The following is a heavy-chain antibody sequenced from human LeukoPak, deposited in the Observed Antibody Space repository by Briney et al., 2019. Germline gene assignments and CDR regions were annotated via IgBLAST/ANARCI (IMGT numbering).Heavy chain of an antibody. D-gene: IGHD3-10*01. CDR1: GYTXTGYH. Sequence: ASVKVSCKASGYTXTGYHMHWVRQAPGQGLEWMGWINPNSGGTNYAQKFQGRVTMTRDTSISTAYMELSRLRSDDTAVYYCARDMVRGVISVYWGQGNLVTVSS. J-gene: IGHJ4*02. CDR3: ARDMVRGVISVY. V-gene: IGHV1-2*02. CDR2: INPNSGGT.